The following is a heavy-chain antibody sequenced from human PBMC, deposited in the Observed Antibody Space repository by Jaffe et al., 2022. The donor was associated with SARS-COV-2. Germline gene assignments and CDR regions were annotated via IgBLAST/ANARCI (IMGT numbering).Heavy chain of an antibody. D-gene: IGHD6-6*01. CDR3: ARWYSSSSRWFDP. J-gene: IGHJ5*02. V-gene: IGHV3-30-3*01. Sequence: QVQLVESGGGVVQPGRSLRLSCAASGFTFSSYAMHWVRQAPGKGLEWVAVISYDGSNKYYADSVKGRFTISRDNSKNTLYLQMNSLRAEDTAVYYCARWYSSSSRWFDPWGQGTLVTVSS. CDR2: ISYDGSNK. CDR1: GFTFSSYA.